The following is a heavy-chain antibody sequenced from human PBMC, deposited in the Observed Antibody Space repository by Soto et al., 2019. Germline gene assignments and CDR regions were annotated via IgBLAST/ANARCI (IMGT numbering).Heavy chain of an antibody. CDR2: IYYSGST. V-gene: IGHV4-39*01. CDR3: ARHARHYDFWSGYYLPFDY. Sequence: QLQLQGSGPGLVKPSETLSLTCTVSGGSISSSSYYWGWIRQPPGKGLEWIGSIYYSGSTYYNPSLKSRVTISVDTSKNQFSLKLSSVTAADTAVYYCARHARHYDFWSGYYLPFDYWGQGTLVTVSS. D-gene: IGHD3-3*01. CDR1: GGSISSSSYY. J-gene: IGHJ4*02.